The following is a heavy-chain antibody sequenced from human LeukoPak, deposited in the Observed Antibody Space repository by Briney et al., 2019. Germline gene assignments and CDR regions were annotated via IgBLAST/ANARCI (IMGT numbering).Heavy chain of an antibody. CDR3: ARDLGEQWPSLNWFDP. CDR1: GGTFSSYT. V-gene: IGHV1-69*04. D-gene: IGHD6-19*01. Sequence: GASVKVSCKASGGTFSSYTISWVRQAPGQGLEWMGRIIPILGIANYAQKFQGRVTITADKSTSTAYMGLSSLRSEDTAVYYCARDLGEQWPSLNWFDPWGQGTLVTVSS. J-gene: IGHJ5*02. CDR2: IIPILGIA.